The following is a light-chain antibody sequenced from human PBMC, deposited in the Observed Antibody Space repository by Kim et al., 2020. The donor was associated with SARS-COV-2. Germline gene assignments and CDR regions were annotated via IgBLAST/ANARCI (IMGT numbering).Light chain of an antibody. CDR3: NSWDSSGNLYV. CDR2: GKN. J-gene: IGLJ1*01. V-gene: IGLV3-19*01. CDR1: SLRSYY. Sequence: SSELTQDPAVSVALGQTVRITCQGDSLRSYYASWYQQKPGQAPVLVIYGKNNRPSGIPDRFSGSSSGNTASLTITGAQAEDEADYYCNSWDSSGNLYVFGTGTKVTVL.